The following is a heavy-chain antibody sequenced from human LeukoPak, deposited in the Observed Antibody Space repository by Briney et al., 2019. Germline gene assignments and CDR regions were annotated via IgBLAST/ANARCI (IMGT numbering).Heavy chain of an antibody. V-gene: IGHV3-23*01. CDR2: ISGSGGST. D-gene: IGHD6-19*01. Sequence: TGGSLRLSCAASGFTFSSYAMSWVRQAPGKGLERVSAISGSGGSTYYADSVKGRFTISRDNSKNTLYLQMNSLRAEDTAVYYCAKQQWLVNYYYYMDVWGKGTTVTVSS. J-gene: IGHJ6*03. CDR3: AKQQWLVNYYYYMDV. CDR1: GFTFSSYA.